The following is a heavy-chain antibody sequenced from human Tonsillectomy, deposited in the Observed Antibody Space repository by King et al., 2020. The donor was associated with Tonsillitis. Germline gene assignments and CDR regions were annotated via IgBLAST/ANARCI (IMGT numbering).Heavy chain of an antibody. CDR3: SRGRRDSGYDRGLVYYYYGMDV. V-gene: IGHV4-59*01. Sequence: QLQESGPGLVKPSETLSLTCTVSGGSISSYYWSWIRQPPGKGLEWIGYIYYIGSTNYNPSLKSRVTISVDTSKNQFSLKLRSVTAADTDVYYCSRGRRDSGYDRGLVYYYYGMDVWGQGTTVTVSS. CDR1: GGSISSYY. D-gene: IGHD5-12*01. CDR2: IYYIGST. J-gene: IGHJ6*02.